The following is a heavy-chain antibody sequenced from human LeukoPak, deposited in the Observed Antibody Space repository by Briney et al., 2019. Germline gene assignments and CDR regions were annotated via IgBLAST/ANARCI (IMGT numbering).Heavy chain of an antibody. V-gene: IGHV3-48*01. Sequence: PGGSLRLSCAASGFTFNTYTMNWVRQAPGKGLEWVSYISGSSGIIDYADSVRGRFTISRDNAKNSLYLQMNSLRAEDTAVYYCARALSGPYSSGWAFDYWGQGTLVTVSS. CDR2: ISGSSGII. J-gene: IGHJ4*02. D-gene: IGHD6-19*01. CDR1: GFTFNTYT. CDR3: ARALSGPYSSGWAFDY.